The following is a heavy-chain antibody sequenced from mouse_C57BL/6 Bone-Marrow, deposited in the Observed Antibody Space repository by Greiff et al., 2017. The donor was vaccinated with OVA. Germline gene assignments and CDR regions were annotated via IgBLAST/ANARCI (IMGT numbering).Heavy chain of an antibody. CDR2: IHPNSGST. CDR3: ARYDGYSPWFAY. V-gene: IGHV1-64*01. D-gene: IGHD2-3*01. CDR1: GYTFTSYW. J-gene: IGHJ3*01. Sequence: QVQLQQPGAELVKPGASVKLSCKASGYTFTSYWMHWVKQRPGQGLEWIGMIHPNSGSTNYNEKFKSKATLTVDKSSSTAYMQLSSLTSEDSAVYYGARYDGYSPWFAYWGQGTLVTVSA.